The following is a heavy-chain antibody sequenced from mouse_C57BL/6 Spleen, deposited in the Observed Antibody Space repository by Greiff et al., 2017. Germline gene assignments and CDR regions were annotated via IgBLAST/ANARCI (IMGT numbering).Heavy chain of an antibody. CDR1: GYTFTSYW. J-gene: IGHJ4*01. Sequence: QVQLQQPGAELVKPGASVKLSCKASGYTFTSYWMHWVKQRPGQGLEWIGVIHPNSGSTNYNEKFKSKATLTVDKSSSTAYMQLSSLTSEDSAVYYCARRRMWYGYDGAMGCWGPGASVTVAS. D-gene: IGHD2-14*01. CDR3: ARRRMWYGYDGAMGC. V-gene: IGHV1-64*01. CDR2: IHPNSGST.